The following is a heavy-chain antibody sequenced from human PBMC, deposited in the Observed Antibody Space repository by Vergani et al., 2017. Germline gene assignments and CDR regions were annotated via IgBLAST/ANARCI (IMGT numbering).Heavy chain of an antibody. D-gene: IGHD2-21*01. V-gene: IGHV4-39*02. CDR3: ARDGGEYDKDALDV. CDR1: NGSISSSSYY. Sequence: QVQLQESGPGLVKPSETLSLTCIVSNGSISSSSYYWGWIRQPPGKGLEWIGSIYYSGSTYYNPSLESRISISVDTSKNQFSLEVTSVTAADTAVYYCARDGGEYDKDALDVWGQGTKVTVTS. CDR2: IYYSGST. J-gene: IGHJ3*01.